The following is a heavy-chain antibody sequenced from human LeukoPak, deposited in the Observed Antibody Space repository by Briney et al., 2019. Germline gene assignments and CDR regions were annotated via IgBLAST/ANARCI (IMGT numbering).Heavy chain of an antibody. CDR3: ARRGASNWFDP. D-gene: IGHD1-26*01. CDR2: IEYSGST. Sequence: SETLSLTCIVSGGSTDSYYWSWIRQPPGKGLEWIGYIEYSGSTTYNPSLKSRVSISLDTSKSQVSLKVTSLTVADTAVYYCARRGASNWFDPWGQGTLVTVSS. CDR1: GGSTDSYY. J-gene: IGHJ5*02. V-gene: IGHV4-59*12.